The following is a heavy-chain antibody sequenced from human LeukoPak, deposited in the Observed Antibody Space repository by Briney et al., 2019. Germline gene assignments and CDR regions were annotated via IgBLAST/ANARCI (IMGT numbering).Heavy chain of an antibody. D-gene: IGHD6-13*01. V-gene: IGHV3-64*01. J-gene: IGHJ4*02. Sequence: GGSLRLSCAASGFTFSDYSIYWVRQAPGKGLEYVSGISSNGYSTYYANSVKGRFTISRDNSKSTLHLQMGSLRVDDTAMYYCARFIASAGIFDFWGQGTLLSVSS. CDR1: GFTFSDYS. CDR3: ARFIASAGIFDF. CDR2: ISSNGYST.